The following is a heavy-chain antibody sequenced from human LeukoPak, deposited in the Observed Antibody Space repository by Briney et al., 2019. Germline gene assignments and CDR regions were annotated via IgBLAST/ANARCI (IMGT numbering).Heavy chain of an antibody. J-gene: IGHJ4*02. CDR3: ARESVAARPEKLFDY. CDR2: ISYDGSNK. CDR1: GFTFSSYA. Sequence: GGSLRLSCAASGFTFSSYAMHWVRQAPGKGLEWVAVISYDGSNKYYADSVKGRFTISRDNAKNSLYLQMNSLRAEDTAVYYCARESVAARPEKLFDYWGQGTLVTVSS. V-gene: IGHV3-30-3*01. D-gene: IGHD6-6*01.